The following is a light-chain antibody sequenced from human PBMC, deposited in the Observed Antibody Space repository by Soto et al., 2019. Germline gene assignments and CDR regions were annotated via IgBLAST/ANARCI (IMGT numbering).Light chain of an antibody. CDR2: GAS. CDR1: QTISNTF. V-gene: IGKV3-20*01. CDR3: QQYGVSPT. J-gene: IGKJ4*01. Sequence: EIVFTQSPGTLSLSPVERSTLSCRASQTISNTFLAWYQQRPGQAPRLLIYGASGRAAGIPDRFSGSGSGTEFTLSISRLEPEDFAVYYCQQYGVSPTFGGGTKVDIK.